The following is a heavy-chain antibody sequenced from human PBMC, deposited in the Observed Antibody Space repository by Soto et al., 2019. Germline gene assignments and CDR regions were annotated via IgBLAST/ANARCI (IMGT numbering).Heavy chain of an antibody. J-gene: IGHJ6*02. Sequence: EVQLVESGGGLVKPGGSRRLSCGASGFTFSSYTMNWVRQAPGKGLEWVSSINSIGSYIYDVDSVKGRFTISRDTAQKSLYLEMNSLRVEDTAIYYCARVGTTLMRGRIRGNHSGMDVWGQGTTVIVSS. CDR2: INSIGSYI. D-gene: IGHD3-10*01. V-gene: IGHV3-21*01. CDR3: ARVGTTLMRGRIRGNHSGMDV. CDR1: GFTFSSYT.